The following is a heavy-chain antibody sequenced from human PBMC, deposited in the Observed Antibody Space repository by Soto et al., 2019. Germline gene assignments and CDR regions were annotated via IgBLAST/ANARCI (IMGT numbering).Heavy chain of an antibody. CDR2: VNAGNGNT. J-gene: IGHJ3*02. CDR1: GCTFTSYA. D-gene: IGHD2-2*02. CDR3: ARGLYCSSTSCYRYSDALDI. Sequence: GSLKVSCKASGCTFTSYAMHWVRQAPGQSLEWMGWVNAGNGNTKYSQKFQGRATITRDTSASTAYMELSSLRSEDTAVYYCARGLYCSSTSCYRYSDALDIWGQGTMVTVSS. V-gene: IGHV1-3*01.